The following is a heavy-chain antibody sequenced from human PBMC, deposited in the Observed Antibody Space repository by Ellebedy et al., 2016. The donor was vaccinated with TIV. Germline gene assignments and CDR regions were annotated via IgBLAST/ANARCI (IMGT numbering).Heavy chain of an antibody. CDR1: GFSFSGSG. V-gene: IGHV3-33*01. D-gene: IGHD7-27*01. J-gene: IGHJ5*02. CDR2: IWSDGTTK. Sequence: GGSLRLSCAASGFSFSGSGMHWVRQAPGKGLEWVAVIWSDGTTKYYGDSVKGRFTISRDNSRNTLYLQMNSLRVEDTALYYCASLFLSGDDHWGQGTLVTVSS. CDR3: ASLFLSGDDH.